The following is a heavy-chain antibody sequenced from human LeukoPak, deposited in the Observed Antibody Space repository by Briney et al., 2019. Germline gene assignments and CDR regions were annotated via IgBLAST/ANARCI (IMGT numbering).Heavy chain of an antibody. D-gene: IGHD6-13*01. CDR1: GGSVSSGDSY. CDR3: ARARRFAAAGTTAFDI. CDR2: IYYSGNT. V-gene: IGHV4-30-4*08. Sequence: SETLSLTSTVSGGSVSSGDSYWSWIRQPPGKGLEWIGYIYYSGNTYYNPSLKSRLTISVDTSKNQFSLKLTSVTAADTAVYYCARARRFAAAGTTAFDIWGQGTMVTVSS. J-gene: IGHJ3*02.